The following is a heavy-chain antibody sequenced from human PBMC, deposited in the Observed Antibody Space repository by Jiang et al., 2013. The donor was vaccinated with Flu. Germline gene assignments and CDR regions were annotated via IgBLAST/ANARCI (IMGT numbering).Heavy chain of an antibody. CDR1: GFTFSNYA. Sequence: ASGFTFSNYAMHWVRQAPGKGLECVAIISYDGSKKFYTDSVMGRLTVSRDNSKNTLYLQMRSLRPDDTAVYYCARESDPVGFNDAFDIWGQGTMVTVSS. V-gene: IGHV3-30-3*01. CDR3: ARESDPVGFNDAFDI. J-gene: IGHJ3*02. CDR2: ISYDGSKK.